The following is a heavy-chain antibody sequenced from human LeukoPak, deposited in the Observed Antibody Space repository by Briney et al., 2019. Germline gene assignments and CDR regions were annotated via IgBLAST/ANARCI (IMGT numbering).Heavy chain of an antibody. J-gene: IGHJ5*02. Sequence: PSETLSLTCTVSGGSITSSYWSWIPQSPGKGLEWIGYIHYTGSTNYNPSLKSRVTMLIDTSKNQFSLKLSSVTAADTAVYYCARGRYSAGDNWFDPWGQGTLVTVSS. CDR2: IHYTGST. CDR1: GGSITSSY. D-gene: IGHD3-9*01. V-gene: IGHV4-59*01. CDR3: ARGRYSAGDNWFDP.